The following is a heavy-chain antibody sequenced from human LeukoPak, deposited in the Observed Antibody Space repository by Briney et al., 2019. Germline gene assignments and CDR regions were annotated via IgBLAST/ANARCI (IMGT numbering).Heavy chain of an antibody. CDR1: GFTFSSYW. V-gene: IGHV3-74*01. J-gene: IGHJ4*02. Sequence: GGSLRLSCAASGFTFSSYWMHWVRQAPGKGLVWVSHIKSDGSNIRYADSVKGRFTISRDNAKNTLYLEMNSLRVDDTAVYYCARVGAAAGLDYWGQGTMVTVSS. CDR3: ARVGAAAGLDY. CDR2: IKSDGSNI. D-gene: IGHD6-13*01.